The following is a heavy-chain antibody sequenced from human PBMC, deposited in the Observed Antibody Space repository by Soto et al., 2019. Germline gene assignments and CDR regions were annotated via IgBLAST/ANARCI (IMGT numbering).Heavy chain of an antibody. J-gene: IGHJ5*02. V-gene: IGHV4-34*01. CDR3: ASRGYSSTPSYWFDP. Sequence: PSETLSLTCAVYGGSFSGYYWSWIRQPPGKGLEWIGEINHSGSTNYNPSLKSRVTISVDTSKNQFSLKLSSVTAADTAVYYCASRGYSSTPSYWFDPWGQGTLVTAPQ. CDR2: INHSGST. CDR1: GGSFSGYY. D-gene: IGHD6-13*01.